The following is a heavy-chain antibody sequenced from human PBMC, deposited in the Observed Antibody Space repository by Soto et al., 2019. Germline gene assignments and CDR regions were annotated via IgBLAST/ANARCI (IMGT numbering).Heavy chain of an antibody. CDR3: ARDPLNYSSSWYSPNWLDP. CDR2: IIPIFGTA. CDR1: GGTFSSYA. V-gene: IGHV1-69*01. Sequence: QVQLVQSGAEVKKPGSSVKVSCKASGGTFSSYAISWVRQAPGQGLEWMGGIIPIFGTANYAQKFQGRVTITADESTSTAYMELSSFRSEDTAVYYCARDPLNYSSSWYSPNWLDPWGQGTLVTVSS. D-gene: IGHD6-13*01. J-gene: IGHJ5*02.